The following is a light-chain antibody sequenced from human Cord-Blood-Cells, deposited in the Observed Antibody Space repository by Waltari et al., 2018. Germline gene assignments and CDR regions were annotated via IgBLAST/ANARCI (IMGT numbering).Light chain of an antibody. J-gene: IGKJ1*01. CDR1: QSVSSN. CDR3: QQYNNWPWT. V-gene: IGKV3-15*01. CDR2: GAS. Sequence: EIVMTQSPATLSVSPGVRATLSCRASQSVSSNLAWYQQKPGQAPRLLIYGASTRDTGIPARFSGSGSGTEFTLTISSLQSEDFAVYYCQQYNNWPWTFGQGTKVEIK.